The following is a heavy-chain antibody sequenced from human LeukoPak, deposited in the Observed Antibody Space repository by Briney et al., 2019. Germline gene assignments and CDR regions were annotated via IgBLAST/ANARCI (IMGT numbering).Heavy chain of an antibody. Sequence: GGSLRLSCAASGFTFSSYAMSWIRQAPGKGLEWVSAISGSGGSTYYADSVKGRFTISRDNSKNTLYLQMNSLRAEDTAVYYCAKVVVGATKPFFDYWGQGTLVTVSS. CDR1: GFTFSSYA. CDR2: ISGSGGST. J-gene: IGHJ4*02. V-gene: IGHV3-23*01. D-gene: IGHD1-26*01. CDR3: AKVVVGATKPFFDY.